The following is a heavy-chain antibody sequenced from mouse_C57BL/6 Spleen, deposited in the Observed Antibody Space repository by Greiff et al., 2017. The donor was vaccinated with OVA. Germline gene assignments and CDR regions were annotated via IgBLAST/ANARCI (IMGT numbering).Heavy chain of an antibody. Sequence: EVQLQQSGPELVKPGASVKISCKASGYTFTDHYMNWVKQSHGKSLEWIGDINPNNGGTSYNQKFKGKATLTVDKSSSTAYMELRSLTSEDSAVYYCARGPYYYGSSYWYFDVWGTGTTVTVSS. CDR1: GYTFTDHY. D-gene: IGHD1-1*01. J-gene: IGHJ1*03. V-gene: IGHV1-26*01. CDR3: ARGPYYYGSSYWYFDV. CDR2: INPNNGGT.